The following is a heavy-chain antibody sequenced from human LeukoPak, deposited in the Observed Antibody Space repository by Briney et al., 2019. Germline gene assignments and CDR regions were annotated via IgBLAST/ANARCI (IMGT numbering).Heavy chain of an antibody. V-gene: IGHV3-9*01. D-gene: IGHD6-13*01. CDR3: AKGAAAGKYYFDY. Sequence: PGGSLRLSCAASVFTYDDYAMHWVRQAPGKGLEWVSGISWNSGSIGYADSVKGRFTISRDNSKNTLYLQMNSLRAEDTAVYYCAKGAAAGKYYFDYWGQGTLVTVSS. CDR1: VFTYDDYA. CDR2: ISWNSGSI. J-gene: IGHJ4*02.